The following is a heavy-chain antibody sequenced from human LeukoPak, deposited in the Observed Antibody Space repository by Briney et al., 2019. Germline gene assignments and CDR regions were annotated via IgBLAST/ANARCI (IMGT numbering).Heavy chain of an antibody. D-gene: IGHD3-10*01. J-gene: IGHJ4*02. Sequence: PGGSLRLSCAASGFTFSSYGMHWVRQAPGKGLEWVAFIRYDGSKKYYADSVKGRFTISRDNSKNTLYLQMNSLRAEDTAVYYCAKPRIGYYYGSGAERFYNCDYWGQGTLVTVSS. CDR2: IRYDGSKK. CDR1: GFTFSSYG. V-gene: IGHV3-30*02. CDR3: AKPRIGYYYGSGAERFYNCDY.